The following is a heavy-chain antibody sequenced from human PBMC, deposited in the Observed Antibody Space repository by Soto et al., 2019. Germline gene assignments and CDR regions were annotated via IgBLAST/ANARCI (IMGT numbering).Heavy chain of an antibody. CDR2: IWYDGSNK. CDR3: TRQNDGAQYSNSYTDY. V-gene: IGHV3-33*01. J-gene: IGHJ4*02. D-gene: IGHD1-1*01. CDR1: GFTFSSYC. Sequence: GVSLRLSCAASGFTFSSYCMHWVRQAPGKGLEWVAVIWYDGSNKYYADSVKGRFTFSRDNSKNTLYLQMNSLRAEDTAVYYCTRQNDGAQYSNSYTDYWGQGTPVTVSS.